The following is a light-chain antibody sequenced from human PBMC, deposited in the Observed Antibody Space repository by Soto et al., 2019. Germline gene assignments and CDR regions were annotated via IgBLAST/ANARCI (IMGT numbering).Light chain of an antibody. Sequence: EIVLTQSPGTLSLSPGERATFSCRASQNIITYLAWYQQKPGQAPRLLIYGASTRATGVPDRLSGSGSGADFTLTINRLEPEDFAVYFCQHYYRLPPTYGQGTKLEV. J-gene: IGKJ2*01. CDR2: GAS. CDR1: QNIITY. V-gene: IGKV3-20*01. CDR3: QHYYRLPPT.